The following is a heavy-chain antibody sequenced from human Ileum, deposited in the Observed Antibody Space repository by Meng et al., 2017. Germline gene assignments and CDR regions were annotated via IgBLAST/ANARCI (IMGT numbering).Heavy chain of an antibody. CDR3: ATWGY. CDR2: IKQDGSEK. J-gene: IGHJ4*02. V-gene: IGHV3-7*01. Sequence: GGFLRLSCEASGFPMNTYWMPWARQAAGKGLEWVAKIKQDGSEKYYVESVKGRFTISRDNAKSSVYLQMNTLRVEDTAIYYCATWGYWGQGTLVTVSS. D-gene: IGHD3-16*01. CDR1: GFPMNTYW.